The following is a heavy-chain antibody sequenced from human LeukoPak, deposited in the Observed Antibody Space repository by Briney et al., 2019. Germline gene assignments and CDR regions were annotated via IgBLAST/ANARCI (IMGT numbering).Heavy chain of an antibody. CDR3: ARDKGYDILTGYPTD. D-gene: IGHD3-9*01. CDR2: IWYDGSNK. V-gene: IGHV3-33*01. J-gene: IGHJ4*02. CDR1: GFTFSSYG. Sequence: GGSLRLSCAASGFTFSSYGMHWVRQAPGKGLEWVAVIWYDGSNKYYADSVKGRFTISRDNSKNTLYLQMNSLRAEDTAVYYCARDKGYDILTGYPTDWGQGTLVSVSS.